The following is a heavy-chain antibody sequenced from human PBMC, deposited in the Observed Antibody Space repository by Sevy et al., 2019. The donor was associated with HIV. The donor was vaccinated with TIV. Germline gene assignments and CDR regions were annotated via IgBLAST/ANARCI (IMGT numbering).Heavy chain of an antibody. CDR2: ISGSGGST. V-gene: IGHV3-23*01. D-gene: IGHD3-9*01. J-gene: IGHJ4*02. CDR1: GFTFSSYA. Sequence: GGSLRLSCAASGFTFSSYAMSWVRQAPGKGLEWVSAISGSGGSTYYADSVKGRFTISRDNSKNTLYLQMNSLRAEDTAVLYCAKDSLSDYDILTGYLLSLFDYWGQGTLVTVSS. CDR3: AKDSLSDYDILTGYLLSLFDY.